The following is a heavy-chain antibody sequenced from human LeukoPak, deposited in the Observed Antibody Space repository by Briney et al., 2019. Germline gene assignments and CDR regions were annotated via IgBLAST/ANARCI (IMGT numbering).Heavy chain of an antibody. CDR1: GFTFSSYA. CDR2: ILYDGSMQ. V-gene: IGHV3-30*04. CDR3: ARDPRGPTTYDSSARDSLDY. Sequence: GGSLRLSCAASGFTFSSYAMHWVRQAPGKGLEWLAVILYDGSMQYYAESMKGRLTISRDNSRNTVYMQMSSLRTEDTAVYYCARDPRGPTTYDSSARDSLDYWGQGTLVTVSS. D-gene: IGHD3-22*01. J-gene: IGHJ4*02.